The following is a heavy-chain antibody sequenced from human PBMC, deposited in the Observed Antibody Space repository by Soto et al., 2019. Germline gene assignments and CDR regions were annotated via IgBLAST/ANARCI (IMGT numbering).Heavy chain of an antibody. V-gene: IGHV3-30-3*01. J-gene: IGHJ4*02. CDR1: GFTFSGYA. CDR3: ASEDYDSSGCLDY. D-gene: IGHD3-22*01. Sequence: GGSLRLSCAASGFTFSGYAMHWVRQAPGKGLEWVAVISYDGSNKYYADSVKGRFTISRDNSKNTLHLQMNSLRAEDTAVYYCASEDYDSSGCLDYWGQGTLVTVSS. CDR2: ISYDGSNK.